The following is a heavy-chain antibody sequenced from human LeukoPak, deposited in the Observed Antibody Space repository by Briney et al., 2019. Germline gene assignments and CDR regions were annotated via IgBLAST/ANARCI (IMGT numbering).Heavy chain of an antibody. CDR2: IWYDGSNK. V-gene: IGHV3-33*01. Sequence: GGSLRLSCAASGFTFSSYGMHWVRQAPGKGLEWVAVIWYDGSNKYYADSMKGRFTISRDNSKNTLYLQMNSLRAEDTAVYCCARDLAYQLLSSGMDVWGQGTTVTVSS. CDR3: ARDLAYQLLSSGMDV. D-gene: IGHD2-2*01. J-gene: IGHJ6*02. CDR1: GFTFSSYG.